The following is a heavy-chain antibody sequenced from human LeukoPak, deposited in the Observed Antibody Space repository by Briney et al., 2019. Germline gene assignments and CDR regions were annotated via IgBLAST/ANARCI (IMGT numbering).Heavy chain of an antibody. CDR3: ARGTLRYDILTGYYNGEFDY. J-gene: IGHJ4*02. CDR2: IYYSGST. D-gene: IGHD3-9*01. CDR1: GASISSYY. Sequence: SETLSLTCSVSGASISSYYWNWVRQPPGKGLEWIGYIYYSGSTNYNPSLKSRVTISLDTSNSQFSLKMSSVTAADTAVYYCARGTLRYDILTGYYNGEFDYWGQGTLVTVSS. V-gene: IGHV4-59*01.